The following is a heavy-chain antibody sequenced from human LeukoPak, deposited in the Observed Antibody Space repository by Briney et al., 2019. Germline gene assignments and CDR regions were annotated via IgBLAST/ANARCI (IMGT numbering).Heavy chain of an antibody. CDR1: GVTFSISA. Sequence: GRTLRLSRATSGVTFSISAMNCGPLSPGQGLDWVTFNSIEGGNNFSADSVQGRFSISRDKTKNTLYLHMNTPALDDTAVYFCERGRAGIAAAGFDYWGQGTLVTVSS. J-gene: IGHJ4*02. V-gene: IGHV3-30-3*01. D-gene: IGHD6-13*01. CDR3: ERGRAGIAAAGFDY. CDR2: NSIEGGNN.